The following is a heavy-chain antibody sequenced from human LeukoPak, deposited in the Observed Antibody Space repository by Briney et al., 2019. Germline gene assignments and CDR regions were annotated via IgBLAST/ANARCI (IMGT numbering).Heavy chain of an antibody. J-gene: IGHJ3*02. Sequence: PGGSLRLSCAASGFTFSNYAMSWVRQAPGKGLEWVSSISNSGGNPYYADSVKGRFTISRDNSKNTLYLQMNSLRAEDTAVYYCARFHGEYSSDWYNAFDIWGQGTMVTVSS. CDR1: GFTFSNYA. D-gene: IGHD6-19*01. CDR2: ISNSGGNP. V-gene: IGHV3-23*01. CDR3: ARFHGEYSSDWYNAFDI.